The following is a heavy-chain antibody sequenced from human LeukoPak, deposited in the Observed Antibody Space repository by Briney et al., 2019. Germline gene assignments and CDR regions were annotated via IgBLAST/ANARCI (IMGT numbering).Heavy chain of an antibody. CDR1: GFTFDDYA. CDR3: ARDGSFDY. D-gene: IGHD6-19*01. J-gene: IGHJ4*02. CDR2: ISWNSGSI. V-gene: IGHV3-9*01. Sequence: GGSLRLSCAASGFTFDDYAMHWVRQAPGKGLEWVSGISWNSGSIGYADSVKGRFTISRDNAKNSLYLQMNSLRVEDAAVYYCARDGSFDYWGQGTLVTVSS.